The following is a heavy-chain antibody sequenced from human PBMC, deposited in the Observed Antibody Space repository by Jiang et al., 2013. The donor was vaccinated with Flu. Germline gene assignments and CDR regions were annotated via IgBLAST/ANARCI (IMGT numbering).Heavy chain of an antibody. Sequence: GSGLVKPSETLSLTCTVSGDSIDRFYWNWIRQSPGKGLEWIGYIYWSGSTSYNPSLKSRVAISVDTSNNQFFLKLTSVTAADTAVYYCSRWYNWNDGAFDIVGAGGQWSLSLQ. V-gene: IGHV4-59*13. J-gene: IGHJ3*02. CDR2: IYWSGST. CDR1: GDSIDRFY. D-gene: IGHD1-20*01. CDR3: SRWYNWNDGAFDI.